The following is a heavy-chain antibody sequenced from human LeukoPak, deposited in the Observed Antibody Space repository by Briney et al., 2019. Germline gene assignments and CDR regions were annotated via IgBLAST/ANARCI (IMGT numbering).Heavy chain of an antibody. D-gene: IGHD1-7*01. CDR3: ARDNWDYHFDF. J-gene: IGHJ4*02. V-gene: IGHV3-7*01. CDR2: INQDGSER. Sequence: GGSLRLSCVASGFTFSTYWMTWVRQAPGKGLEGVASINQDGSERYYVDSVRGRFTISRDNAKKSLYLKMNSLRAEDTAVFHCARDNWDYHFDFRGQGTLVTVSS. CDR1: GFTFSTYW.